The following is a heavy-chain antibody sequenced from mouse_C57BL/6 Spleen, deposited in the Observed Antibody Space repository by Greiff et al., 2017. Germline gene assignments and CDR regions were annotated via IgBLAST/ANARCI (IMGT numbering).Heavy chain of an antibody. CDR1: GYTFTSYW. Sequence: QIQLQQPGAELVMPGASVKLSCKASGYTFTSYWMHWVKQRPGQGLEWIGEIDPSDSYPKYNQKFKGKSTLTVDKSSSTAYMQLSSLTSEDSAVYYCARGGQLRLPFAYWGQGSLVTVSA. V-gene: IGHV1-69*01. J-gene: IGHJ3*01. CDR2: IDPSDSYP. D-gene: IGHD3-2*02. CDR3: ARGGQLRLPFAY.